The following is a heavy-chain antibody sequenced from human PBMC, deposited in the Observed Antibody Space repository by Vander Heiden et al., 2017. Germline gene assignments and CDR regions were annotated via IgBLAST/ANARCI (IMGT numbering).Heavy chain of an antibody. CDR3: ARDSASGTIDY. CDR1: GFTFSSYS. Sequence: EVQLVESGGGLVKPGGSLILSCAASGFTFSSYSMNWVRQAPGKGLEWVSSISSSSSYIYYADSVKGRFTISRDNAKNSLYLQMNSLRAEDTAVYYCARDSASGTIDYWGQGTLVTVSS. V-gene: IGHV3-21*01. D-gene: IGHD1-7*01. J-gene: IGHJ4*02. CDR2: ISSSSSYI.